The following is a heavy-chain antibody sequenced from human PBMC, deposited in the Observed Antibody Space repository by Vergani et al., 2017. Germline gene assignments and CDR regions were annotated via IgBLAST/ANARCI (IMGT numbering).Heavy chain of an antibody. Sequence: QVQLVQSGAEVKKPGASVKVSCKASGYTFTGYYMHWVRQAPGQGLEWMGWINPNSGGTNYAQKFQGRVTMTRDTSISTAYMELSRLRSDDTAVYYCACAAGYYDFFDAFDIWGQGTMVTVSS. V-gene: IGHV1-2*02. D-gene: IGHD3-3*01. CDR1: GYTFTGYY. CDR3: ACAAGYYDFFDAFDI. CDR2: INPNSGGT. J-gene: IGHJ3*02.